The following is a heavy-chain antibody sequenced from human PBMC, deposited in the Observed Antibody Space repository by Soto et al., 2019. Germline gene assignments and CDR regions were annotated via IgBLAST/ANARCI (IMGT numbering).Heavy chain of an antibody. Sequence: EVQLVESGGGLVKPGGSLRLSCAASGFTFSNAWMSWVRQAPGKGLEWVGRIKSKTDGGTTDYAAPVKGRFTISRDDSKNTLYLQMNSLKTEDTAVYYCTTSWDVLLWFGEPAVRNYWGQGTLVTVSS. CDR1: GFTFSNAW. V-gene: IGHV3-15*01. D-gene: IGHD3-10*01. CDR3: TTSWDVLLWFGEPAVRNY. CDR2: IKSKTDGGTT. J-gene: IGHJ4*02.